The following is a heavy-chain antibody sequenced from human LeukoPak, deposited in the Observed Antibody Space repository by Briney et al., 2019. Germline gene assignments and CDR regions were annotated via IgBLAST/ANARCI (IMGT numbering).Heavy chain of an antibody. Sequence: KTSETLSLTCAVYGGSFSGYYWSWIRQPPGKGLEWIGYIYYSGSTYYNPSLKSRVTISVDTSKNQFSLKLSSVTAADTAVYYCARHGSGYAFDIWGQGTMVTVSS. D-gene: IGHD3-10*01. J-gene: IGHJ3*02. CDR2: IYYSGST. CDR1: GGSFSGYY. CDR3: ARHGSGYAFDI. V-gene: IGHV4-30-4*08.